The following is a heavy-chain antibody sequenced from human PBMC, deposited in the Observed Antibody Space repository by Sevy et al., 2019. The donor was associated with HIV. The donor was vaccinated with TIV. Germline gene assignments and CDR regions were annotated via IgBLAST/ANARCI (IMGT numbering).Heavy chain of an antibody. J-gene: IGHJ4*02. CDR1: GVSISSFY. CDR2: IYYSGST. Sequence: SETLSLTCTVSGVSISSFYWSWIRQPPGKGLEWIGNIYYSGSTNYNPSLKSRVTISVDTSKNQFSLKLSSVTAADTAVYYCARRYFYDSRGCTVFDYWGQGTLVTVSS. V-gene: IGHV4-59*13. D-gene: IGHD3-22*01. CDR3: ARRYFYDSRGCTVFDY.